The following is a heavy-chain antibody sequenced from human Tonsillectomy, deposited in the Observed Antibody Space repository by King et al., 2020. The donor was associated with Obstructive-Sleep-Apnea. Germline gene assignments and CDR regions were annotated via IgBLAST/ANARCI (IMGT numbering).Heavy chain of an antibody. CDR2: VSGSGE. Sequence: VQLVESGGGLVQPGGSLRLSCAASGFTFSSYAMSWVRQAPGKGLELVSDVSGSGEYYADAVKGRVNISMDNSKNTLYLQMNRLRAEDTAVYYCAKGLAWEYYFDSWGQGTLVTVSS. D-gene: IGHD3-3*02. CDR1: GFTFSSYA. V-gene: IGHV3-23*04. CDR3: AKGLAWEYYFDS. J-gene: IGHJ4*02.